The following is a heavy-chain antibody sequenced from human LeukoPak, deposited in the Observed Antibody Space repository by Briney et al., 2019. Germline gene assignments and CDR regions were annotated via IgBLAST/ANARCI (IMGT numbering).Heavy chain of an antibody. CDR1: GFTFSNYA. CDR3: ARILDSAWGELGY. Sequence: PGGSLRLSCAASGFTFSNYAMHWVRQAPGKGLEWVAVISSDGSNKYYADSVKGRFTISRDNSKNTLYLQMNSLRAEDTAVYYCARILDSAWGELGYWGQGTLVTVSS. D-gene: IGHD6-19*01. CDR2: ISSDGSNK. V-gene: IGHV3-30*04. J-gene: IGHJ4*02.